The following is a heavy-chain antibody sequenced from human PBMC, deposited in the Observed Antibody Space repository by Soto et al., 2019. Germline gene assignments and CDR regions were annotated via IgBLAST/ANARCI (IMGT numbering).Heavy chain of an antibody. CDR2: INAGNGNT. V-gene: IGHV1-3*01. CDR1: GYTFSSFA. J-gene: IGHJ3*02. Sequence: QVHLVQSGAEVKKPGASVKVSCEASGYTFSSFAMHWVRQAPVQRLEWMGRINAGNGNTKYSQKFQGRVTFTRDTSASKAYLELSNLRSEDTAVYYCARDAYCGGGACYDFDIWGQGTMVTVSS. CDR3: ARDAYCGGGACYDFDI. D-gene: IGHD2-21*01.